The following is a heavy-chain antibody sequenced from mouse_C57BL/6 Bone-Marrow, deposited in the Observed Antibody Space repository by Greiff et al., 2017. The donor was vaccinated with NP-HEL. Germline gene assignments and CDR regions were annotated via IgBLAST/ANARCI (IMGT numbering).Heavy chain of an antibody. D-gene: IGHD2-4*01. V-gene: IGHV14-4*01. J-gene: IGHJ2*01. Sequence: EVQLQQSGAELVRPGASVKLSCTASGLNIKDDYMHWVKQRPEQGLEWIGWIDPENGDTEYASKFQGRATITADTSSNTAYLQLSSLTSEDTAVYYCTTGRLRRIFDYWGQGTTLTVSS. CDR2: IDPENGDT. CDR1: GLNIKDDY. CDR3: TTGRLRRIFDY.